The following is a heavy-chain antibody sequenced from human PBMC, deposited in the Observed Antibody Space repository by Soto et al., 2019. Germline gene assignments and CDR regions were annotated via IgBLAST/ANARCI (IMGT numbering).Heavy chain of an antibody. CDR1: GGSISSVSYY. D-gene: IGHD2-2*01. J-gene: IGHJ5*02. CDR2: IYYSGSA. CDR3: ARLHCNSPNCVPLDP. Sequence: QLQLQESGPGLVKPSETLSLTCSVSGGSISSVSYYWGWIRQPPGKGLEWIGSIYYSGSAYYSPSLKRRVTISVDTSKNQLSLELRSVTAADTAVYYCARLHCNSPNCVPLDPWGQGTLVTVSS. V-gene: IGHV4-39*01.